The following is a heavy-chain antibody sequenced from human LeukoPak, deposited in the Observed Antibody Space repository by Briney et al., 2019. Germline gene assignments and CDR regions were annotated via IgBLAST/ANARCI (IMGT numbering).Heavy chain of an antibody. J-gene: IGHJ4*02. CDR3: AKDNDAYGDSYFDS. CDR2: IWHDGSHA. CDR1: GFSFSSYG. V-gene: IGHV3-33*06. D-gene: IGHD4-17*01. Sequence: GGSLRLSCAASGFSFSSYGFHWVSQTPGKGLECVAVIWHDGSHAYYSDSVKGRFTISRDNAKNTVYLQMDSLRVEDTAIYYCAKDNDAYGDSYFDSWGQGTLVTVSS.